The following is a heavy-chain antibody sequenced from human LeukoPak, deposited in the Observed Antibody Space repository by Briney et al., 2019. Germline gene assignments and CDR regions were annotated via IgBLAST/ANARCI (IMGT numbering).Heavy chain of an antibody. CDR3: ATKSGNYFNY. Sequence: PGGSLRLSCAASGLTFSSYWMSWVRQAPGKGLEWVANIKQDGSEKYYVDSAKGRFTISRDNAKNSLYLQINSLRAEDTAVYYCATKSGNYFNYWGQGTLVTVSS. CDR1: GLTFSSYW. D-gene: IGHD1-26*01. J-gene: IGHJ4*02. V-gene: IGHV3-7*03. CDR2: IKQDGSEK.